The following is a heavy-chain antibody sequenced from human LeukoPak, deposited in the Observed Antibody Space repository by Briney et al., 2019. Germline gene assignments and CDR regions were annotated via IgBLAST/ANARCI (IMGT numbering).Heavy chain of an antibody. CDR2: ISTTGSHM. CDR1: GSTFTSYS. CDR3: ARDLVLSRSVGASEKVDY. D-gene: IGHD1-26*01. J-gene: IGHJ4*02. Sequence: GGSLRLSCAASGSTFTSYSMNWVRQAPGKGLEWVSSISTTGSHMFYADSVRARFTVSRDNAKNSLYLQMDGLRAEDTAIYYCARDLVLSRSVGASEKVDYWGQGTLVTVSS. V-gene: IGHV3-21*01.